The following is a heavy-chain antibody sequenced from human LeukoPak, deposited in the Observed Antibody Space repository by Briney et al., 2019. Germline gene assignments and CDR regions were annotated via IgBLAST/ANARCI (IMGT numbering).Heavy chain of an antibody. CDR1: GYTFTSYA. Sequence: ASVKVSCKASGYTFTSYAMHWVRQAPGQRLEWMGWINAGNGNTKYSQEFQGRVTITRDTSASTAYMELSSLRSEDMAVYHCARGALNYDILTGNAFDIWGQGTMVTVSS. D-gene: IGHD3-9*01. CDR2: INAGNGNT. CDR3: ARGALNYDILTGNAFDI. V-gene: IGHV1-3*03. J-gene: IGHJ3*02.